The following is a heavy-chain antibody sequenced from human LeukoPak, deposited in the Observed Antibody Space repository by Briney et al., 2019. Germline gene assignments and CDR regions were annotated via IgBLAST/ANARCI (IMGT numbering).Heavy chain of an antibody. Sequence: PGGSLRLSCAASGFTFSSYGMHWVRQAPGKGLEWVAFIRYDGSNKYYADSVKGRFTISRDNSKNTLYLQMNSLRAEDTAVYYCAKDLYYYDSSGFYLDYWAREPWSPSPQ. V-gene: IGHV3-30*02. CDR1: GFTFSSYG. D-gene: IGHD3-22*01. CDR2: IRYDGSNK. J-gene: IGHJ4*02. CDR3: AKDLYYYDSSGFYLDY.